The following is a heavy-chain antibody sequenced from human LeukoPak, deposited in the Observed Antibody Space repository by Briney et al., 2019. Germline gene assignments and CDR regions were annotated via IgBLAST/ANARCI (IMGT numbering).Heavy chain of an antibody. Sequence: ASVKVSCKASGYTFTSYDINWVRQATGQGLEWMGIINPSGGSTSYAQKFQGRVTMTRDTSTSTVYMELSSLRSEDTAVYYCARSGVAVGLDYWGQGTLVTVSS. CDR3: ARSGVAVGLDY. D-gene: IGHD6-19*01. CDR1: GYTFTSYD. CDR2: INPSGGST. V-gene: IGHV1-46*01. J-gene: IGHJ4*02.